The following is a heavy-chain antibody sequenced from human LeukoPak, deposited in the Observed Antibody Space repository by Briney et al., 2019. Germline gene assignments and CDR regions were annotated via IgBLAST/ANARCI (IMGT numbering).Heavy chain of an antibody. Sequence: GKSLRLSCAASGFTFNNYGMHWVRQAPGKGLEWVSAISGSGGSTYYADSVKGRFTISRDNSKNTLYLQMNSLRAEDTAVYYCAKDHGSWGYSSSWYPYWGQGTLVTVSS. CDR2: ISGSGGST. CDR1: GFTFNNYG. CDR3: AKDHGSWGYSSSWYPY. J-gene: IGHJ4*02. D-gene: IGHD6-13*01. V-gene: IGHV3-23*01.